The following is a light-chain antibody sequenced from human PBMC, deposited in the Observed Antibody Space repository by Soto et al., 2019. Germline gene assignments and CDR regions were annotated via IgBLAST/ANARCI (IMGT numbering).Light chain of an antibody. Sequence: QSVLTQPPSVSAAPGQRVTISCSESSSNIGGNSVSWYQQLPGTAPKLLIYDDDKRPSGIPDRFSGSKSGTSATLGITGFQTGDEADYYCGSWDSSLSAYVFGTGTKVTFL. CDR1: SSNIGGNS. V-gene: IGLV1-51*01. CDR2: DDD. CDR3: GSWDSSLSAYV. J-gene: IGLJ1*01.